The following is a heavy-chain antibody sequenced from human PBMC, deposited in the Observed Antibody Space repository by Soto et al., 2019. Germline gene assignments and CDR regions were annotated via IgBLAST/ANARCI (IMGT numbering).Heavy chain of an antibody. CDR2: IYHSGST. D-gene: IGHD4-17*01. CDR1: GGSISSGGYS. Sequence: QLQLQESGSGLVKPSQTLSLTCAVSGGSISSGGYSWSWIRQPPGKGLQWIGYIYHSGSTYYNPSLKSRVTIAVDRSKNQFSLKLTSVTAADTAVYYWARSMTTVTTNDYWGQGTLVTVSS. V-gene: IGHV4-30-2*01. CDR3: ARSMTTVTTNDY. J-gene: IGHJ4*02.